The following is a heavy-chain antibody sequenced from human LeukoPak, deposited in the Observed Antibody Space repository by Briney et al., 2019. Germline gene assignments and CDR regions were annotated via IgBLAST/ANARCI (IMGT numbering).Heavy chain of an antibody. CDR1: GFTFSSYS. CDR3: ARDLASAAGFNYGMDV. CDR2: ISSSSSYI. V-gene: IGHV3-21*01. Sequence: PGGSLRPSCAASGFTFSSYSMDWVRQAPGTGLEWVSSISSSSSYIYYADSVKGRFTISRDNAKNSLYLQMNSLRAEDTAVYYCARDLASAAGFNYGMDVWGQGTTVTVSS. D-gene: IGHD6-13*01. J-gene: IGHJ6*02.